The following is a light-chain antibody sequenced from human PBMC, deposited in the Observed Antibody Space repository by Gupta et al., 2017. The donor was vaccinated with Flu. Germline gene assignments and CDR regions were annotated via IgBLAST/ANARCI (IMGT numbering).Light chain of an antibody. V-gene: IGLV2-11*01. Sequence: GTSSDVGRFDYVSWYQKHPGKAPQLMIYDVFKRPSGVPDRFSGSQSGNTASLTISGLQAEAEADYYCCSYAGTYTFVFGTGTQVTVL. CDR3: CSYAGTYTFV. J-gene: IGLJ1*01. CDR1: SSDVGRFDY. CDR2: DVF.